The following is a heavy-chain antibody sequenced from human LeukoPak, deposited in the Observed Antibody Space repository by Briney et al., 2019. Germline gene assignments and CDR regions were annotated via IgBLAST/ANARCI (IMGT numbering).Heavy chain of an antibody. Sequence: GGSLRLSCAASGFTLSSYAMSWVRQAPGKGLEWVSAISGSGGSTYYADSVKGRFTISRDNSKNTLYLQMNSLRAEDTAVYYCAKDEYYYDSSGATRFDPWGQGTLVTVSS. D-gene: IGHD3-22*01. V-gene: IGHV3-23*01. CDR3: AKDEYYYDSSGATRFDP. CDR1: GFTLSSYA. CDR2: ISGSGGST. J-gene: IGHJ5*02.